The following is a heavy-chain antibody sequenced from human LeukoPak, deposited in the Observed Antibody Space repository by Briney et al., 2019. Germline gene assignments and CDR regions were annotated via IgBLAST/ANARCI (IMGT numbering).Heavy chain of an antibody. CDR3: ARDISQWELLGGYHFDY. V-gene: IGHV4-34*01. D-gene: IGHD1-26*01. Sequence: PSETLSLTCAVYGGSFSGYYWSWIRQPPGKGLEWIGEINHSGSTNYNPSLKSRVTISVDTSKNQFSLKLSSVTAADTAVYYCARDISQWELLGGYHFDYWGQGTLVTVSS. CDR1: GGSFSGYY. CDR2: INHSGST. J-gene: IGHJ4*02.